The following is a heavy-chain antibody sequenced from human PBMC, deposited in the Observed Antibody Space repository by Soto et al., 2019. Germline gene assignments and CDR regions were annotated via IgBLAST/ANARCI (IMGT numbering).Heavy chain of an antibody. Sequence: PGGSLRLSCAASGFAFSNAWINWVRQAPGKGLEWVSGISWNSGSIGYADSVKGRFTISRDNAKNSLYLQMNSLRAEDTALYYCAKAQFQNYGDYYFDYWGQGTLVTVSS. CDR3: AKAQFQNYGDYYFDY. CDR1: GFAFSNAW. CDR2: ISWNSGSI. D-gene: IGHD4-17*01. V-gene: IGHV3-9*01. J-gene: IGHJ4*02.